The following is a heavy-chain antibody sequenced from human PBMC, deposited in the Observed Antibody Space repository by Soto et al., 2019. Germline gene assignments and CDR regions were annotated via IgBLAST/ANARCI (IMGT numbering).Heavy chain of an antibody. CDR2: IIPISETT. Sequence: GASVKVSCKASGGTFSSYAISWVRQAPGQGLEWMGGIIPISETTNYAQKFQGRVTITADESKSTAYMELSSLRSEDTAVYYCARGPSTNGVSYYMDVWGKGTTVTVSS. D-gene: IGHD2-8*01. CDR3: ARGPSTNGVSYYMDV. CDR1: GGTFSSYA. J-gene: IGHJ6*03. V-gene: IGHV1-69*13.